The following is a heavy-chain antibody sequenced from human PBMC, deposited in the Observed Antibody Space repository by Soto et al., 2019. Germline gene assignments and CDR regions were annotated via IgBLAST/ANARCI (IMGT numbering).Heavy chain of an antibody. Sequence: QVQLVQSGAEVKKPGSSVKVSCKASGGTFSSYAISWVRQAPGQGLEWMGGIIPIFGTANYAQKFQGRVTITADESTSTAYMELSSLRAEDTAVYYCARVGCGGDCYSDQNWYFDRGGRGTLVTVSA. CDR1: GGTFSSYA. D-gene: IGHD2-21*02. J-gene: IGHJ2*01. V-gene: IGHV1-69*01. CDR2: IIPIFGTA. CDR3: ARVGCGGDCYSDQNWYFDR.